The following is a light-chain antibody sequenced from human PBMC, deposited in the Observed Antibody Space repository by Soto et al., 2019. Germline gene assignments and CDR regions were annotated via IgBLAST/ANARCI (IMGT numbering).Light chain of an antibody. CDR3: QAWDSSTFV. CDR1: KLGDKY. CDR2: QDN. V-gene: IGLV3-1*01. Sequence: SYELTQPPSVSVSPGQTASITCSGDKLGDKYASWYQQKPGQPPVLVIYQDNKRPSGIPERFSGSNSGNTATLTISGTQAMDEADYYCQAWDSSTFVFGTGTKVTVL. J-gene: IGLJ1*01.